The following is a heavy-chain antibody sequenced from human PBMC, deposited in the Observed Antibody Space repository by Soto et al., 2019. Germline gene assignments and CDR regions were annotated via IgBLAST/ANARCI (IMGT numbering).Heavy chain of an antibody. CDR1: GGTFSNYA. CDR3: ARDLLGIGYTYADV. Sequence: QVQLVQSGAEVKKPGSSVKVSCKASGGTFSNYALISWVRQAPGQGLEWMGGIIPIGATVNYAQKFQGRVTITADESTSTVYMDLGSLRSEDTAVYYCARDLLGIGYTYADVWGQGTTVTVSS. J-gene: IGHJ6*02. V-gene: IGHV1-69*12. CDR2: IIPIGATV. D-gene: IGHD6-25*01.